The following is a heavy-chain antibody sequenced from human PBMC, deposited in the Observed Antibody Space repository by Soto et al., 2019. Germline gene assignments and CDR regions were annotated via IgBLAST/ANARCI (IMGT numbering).Heavy chain of an antibody. V-gene: IGHV1-69*13. D-gene: IGHD6-13*01. CDR3: ARVAREGVVAAAGALDY. CDR2: IIPILGTA. CDR1: GGTFSSYA. Sequence: SVKVSCTASGGTFSSYAISWVRQAPGQGLERMGGIIPILGTANYAQKFQGRVTITADESTSTAYMELSSLRSEDTAVYYCARVAREGVVAAAGALDYWGQGTLVTVSS. J-gene: IGHJ4*02.